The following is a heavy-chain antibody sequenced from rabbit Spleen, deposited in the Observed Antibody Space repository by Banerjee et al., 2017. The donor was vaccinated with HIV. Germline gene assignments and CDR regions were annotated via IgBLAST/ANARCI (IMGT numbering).Heavy chain of an antibody. CDR2: MDIGSAGTT. V-gene: IGHV1S45*01. D-gene: IGHD6-1*01. CDR1: GFSFNGGFE. CDR3: ARQSHYTFSASGYGGTTGLHL. J-gene: IGHJ4*01. Sequence: QEQVEESGGDLVKPEGPLTLTCTASGFSFNGGFEMCWVRQATGKELGWIACMDIGSAGTTYYASWAKGRFTISKTSSTTVTLQVTSLTAADTATYFCARQSHYTFSASGYGGTTGLHLWGPGALVTVS.